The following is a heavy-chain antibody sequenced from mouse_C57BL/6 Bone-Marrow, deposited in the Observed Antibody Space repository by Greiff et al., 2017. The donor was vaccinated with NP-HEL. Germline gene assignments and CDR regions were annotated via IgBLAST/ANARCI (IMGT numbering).Heavy chain of an antibody. CDR3: VRQRGYYYGREFAY. Sequence: EVKLVESGGGLVQPKGSLKLSCAASGFSFNTYAMNWVRQAPGKGLEWVARIRSKSNNYATYYADSVKDRFTISRDDSESMLYLQMNNLKTEDTAMYYCVRQRGYYYGREFAYWGQGTLVTVSA. V-gene: IGHV10-1*01. D-gene: IGHD1-1*01. CDR2: IRSKSNNYAT. J-gene: IGHJ3*01. CDR1: GFSFNTYA.